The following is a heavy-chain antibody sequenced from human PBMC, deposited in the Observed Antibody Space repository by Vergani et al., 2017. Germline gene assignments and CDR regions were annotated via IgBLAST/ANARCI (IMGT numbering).Heavy chain of an antibody. CDR1: GGSISSSNW. Sequence: QVQLQESGPGLVKPSGTLSLTCAVSGGSISSSNWWSWVRQPPGKGLEWIGEIYHSGSTNYNPSLKSRVTISVDKSKNQFSLKLSSVTAADTAVYYCARELGIAVADTEYYFDYWGQGTLVTVSS. CDR2: IYHSGST. CDR3: ARELGIAVADTEYYFDY. V-gene: IGHV4-4*02. D-gene: IGHD6-19*01. J-gene: IGHJ4*02.